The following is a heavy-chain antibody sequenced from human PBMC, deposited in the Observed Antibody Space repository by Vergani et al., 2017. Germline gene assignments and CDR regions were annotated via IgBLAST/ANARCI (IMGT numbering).Heavy chain of an antibody. CDR2: INHSGST. D-gene: IGHD7-27*01. V-gene: IGHV4-34*01. Sequence: QVQLQQWGAGLLKPSETLSLTCAVYGGSFSGYYWSWIRQPPGKGLEWIGEINHSGSTNYNPSLKSRVTISVDTSKNQFSLKLSSVTAADTAVYYCARLDELGTIDYWGQGTLVTVSS. CDR3: ARLDELGTIDY. J-gene: IGHJ4*02. CDR1: GGSFSGYY.